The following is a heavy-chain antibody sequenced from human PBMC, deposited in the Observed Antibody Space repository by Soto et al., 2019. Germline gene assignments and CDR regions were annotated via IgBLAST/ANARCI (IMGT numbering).Heavy chain of an antibody. D-gene: IGHD6-6*01. CDR2: INPSGGST. V-gene: IGHV1-46*01. CDR1: GFSFSDYF. J-gene: IGHJ3*02. Sequence: GASVKVSCKASGFSFSDYFMHWVRQAPGQGLEWMGIINPSGGSTSYAQKFQGRVTMTRDTSTSTVYMELSSLRSEDTAVYYCARDSYSSSPPEGAFDIWGQGTMVTVSS. CDR3: ARDSYSSSPPEGAFDI.